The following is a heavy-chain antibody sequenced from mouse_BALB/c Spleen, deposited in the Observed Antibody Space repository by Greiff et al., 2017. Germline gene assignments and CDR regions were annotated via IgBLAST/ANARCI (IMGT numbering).Heavy chain of an antibody. CDR1: GFTFSSYA. Sequence: EVKLMESGGGLVKPGGSLKLSCAASGFTFSSYAMSWVRQTPEKRLEWVATISSGGSYTYYPDSVKGRFTISRDNAKNTLYLQMSSLRSEDTAMYYCARHDGYPYWGQGTTLTVSS. V-gene: IGHV5-9-3*01. CDR2: ISSGGSYT. D-gene: IGHD2-3*01. J-gene: IGHJ2*01. CDR3: ARHDGYPY.